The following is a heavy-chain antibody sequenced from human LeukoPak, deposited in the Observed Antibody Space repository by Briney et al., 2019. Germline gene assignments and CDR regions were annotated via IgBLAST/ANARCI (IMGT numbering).Heavy chain of an antibody. J-gene: IGHJ4*02. CDR2: IDTNTGSP. D-gene: IGHD7-27*01. CDR3: ARRQTGDLDY. V-gene: IGHV7-4-1*02. Sequence: GASVKVSCKASGYTFTTYPINWVRQAPGQGLEWMGWIDTNTGSPTYAQGLTGRFVFSLDTSVSTAFLQINSLKAEDTAVYYCARRQTGDLDYWGQGTLVTVSS. CDR1: GYTFTTYP.